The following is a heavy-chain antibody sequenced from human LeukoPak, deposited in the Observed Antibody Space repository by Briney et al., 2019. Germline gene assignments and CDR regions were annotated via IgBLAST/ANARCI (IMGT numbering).Heavy chain of an antibody. J-gene: IGHJ2*01. CDR1: GLTVSTNY. D-gene: IGHD5-24*01. CDR2: LYRGSTT. CDR3: SRVGDQVHWDIYL. V-gene: IGHV3-53*01. Sequence: GGSLRLSCAVSGLTVSTNYMNWVRQSPGKALEWVSVLYRGSTTYYTASVEGRFTISRDTSKNTMFLQTSDLRAEDTAVYYCSRVGDQVHWDIYLWRRGTLATVS.